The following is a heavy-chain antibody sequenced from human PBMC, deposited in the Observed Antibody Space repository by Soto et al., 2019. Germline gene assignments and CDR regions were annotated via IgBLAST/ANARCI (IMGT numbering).Heavy chain of an antibody. CDR2: IWYDGTNK. V-gene: IGHV3-33*01. Sequence: QVQLVESGGGVVQPGTSLRLSCEASGFSFSGYGMHWVRHAPGKGLEWVALIWYDGTNKYYADSVKGRFTISRDNSKNTLYLQMNSLRAEDTSVYYCARDRTAAGTRNFDYWGQGILVTVSS. J-gene: IGHJ4*02. CDR1: GFSFSGYG. D-gene: IGHD6-13*01. CDR3: ARDRTAAGTRNFDY.